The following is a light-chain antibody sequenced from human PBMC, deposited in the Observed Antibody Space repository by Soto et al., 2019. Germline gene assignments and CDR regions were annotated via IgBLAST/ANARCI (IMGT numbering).Light chain of an antibody. CDR3: QHYNNWPPIT. Sequence: EIVMTQSPATLSVSPGERATLSCRASQSVRSNLAWYQHKPGQAPRLLIYGASTRAPGIPDRFSGSGSGTEFTLTISSLQSEDFALYYCQHYNNWPPITFGQGTRLEIK. J-gene: IGKJ5*01. CDR2: GAS. V-gene: IGKV3-15*01. CDR1: QSVRSN.